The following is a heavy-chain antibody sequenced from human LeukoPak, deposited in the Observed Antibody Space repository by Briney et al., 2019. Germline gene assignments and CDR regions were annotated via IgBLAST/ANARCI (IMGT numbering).Heavy chain of an antibody. CDR3: AAESERWLVRS. D-gene: IGHD6-19*01. J-gene: IGHJ4*02. Sequence: SETLSLTCAVYGGSFSGYYWGWIRQPPGKGLEWIGEINHSGSTNCNPSLKSRVTISVDMSKNQFSLKLNSVTAADTAVYYCAAESERWLVRSWGQGTLVTVSS. CDR2: INHSGST. CDR1: GGSFSGYY. V-gene: IGHV4-34*01.